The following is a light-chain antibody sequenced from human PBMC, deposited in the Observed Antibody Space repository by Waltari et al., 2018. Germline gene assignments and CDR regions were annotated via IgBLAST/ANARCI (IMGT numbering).Light chain of an antibody. CDR3: SSYTTSSAPGV. CDR2: EVS. V-gene: IGLV2-14*01. J-gene: IGLJ1*01. Sequence: QSALTQPASVSGSPGQSITISCSGTDSDVGAYDFVPWYQQHPGKAPHPLIYEVSNRPSGISNRFSASKSGNTASLTISGLQAEDEADYYCSSYTTSSAPGVFGTGTRVTVL. CDR1: DSDVGAYDF.